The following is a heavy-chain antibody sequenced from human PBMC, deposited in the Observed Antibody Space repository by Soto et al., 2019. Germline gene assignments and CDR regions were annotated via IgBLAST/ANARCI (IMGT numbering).Heavy chain of an antibody. V-gene: IGHV4-59*01. J-gene: IGHJ4*02. CDR3: ARGRRYDCSTSGCYAYYFDY. D-gene: IGHD2-2*01. CDR1: GGSISSYY. Sequence: PSETLSLTCSVAGGSISSYYWSWIRQPPGKGLEYIAFIYYSGTTNYNPSLKSRLIISVDASKNQFSLKLSSVTAADTAVFYFARGRRYDCSTSGCYAYYFDYRGQGTLVTVS. CDR2: IYYSGTT.